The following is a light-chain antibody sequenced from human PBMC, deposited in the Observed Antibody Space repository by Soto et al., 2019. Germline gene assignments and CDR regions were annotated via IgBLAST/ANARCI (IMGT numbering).Light chain of an antibody. CDR3: QKYNSAPLL. CDR1: QDIRNY. CDR2: GAS. Sequence: DIQMTQSPSSLSASVGDRVTITCRASQDIRNYLAWYQQKPGKVPKLLIYGASSLQSGVPSRFSGSGSGTDFTLTISSPQPEDVASYYCQKYNSAPLLFGPGTKVDIK. V-gene: IGKV1-27*01. J-gene: IGKJ3*01.